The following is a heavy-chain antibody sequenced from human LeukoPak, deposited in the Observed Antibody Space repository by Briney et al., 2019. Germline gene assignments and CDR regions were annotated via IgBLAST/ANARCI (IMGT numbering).Heavy chain of an antibody. J-gene: IGHJ3*02. V-gene: IGHV3-74*01. CDR2: IYVDGRTT. Sequence: GGSLRLSCVASGFTFSNYWMHWVRQPPGKGLVWVSRIYVDGRTTNYADSVKGRFTISRDNAKNTVYFQINSLRPEDTALYFCATVDDLDAFGIWGQGTLVTVSS. CDR1: GFTFSNYW. CDR3: ATVDDLDAFGI. D-gene: IGHD2-2*03.